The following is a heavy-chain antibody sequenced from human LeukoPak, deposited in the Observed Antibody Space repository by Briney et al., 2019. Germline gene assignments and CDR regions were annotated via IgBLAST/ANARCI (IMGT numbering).Heavy chain of an antibody. D-gene: IGHD4/OR15-4a*01. Sequence: GGSLRLSCAASGLSIADYGMSWVRQPPGKGLEWVSGINWDGGASAYSDSVKGRFTISKDNAKNSLYLEMTGLRAEDTAFYFCARDLSASWCSLAFWGQGALVSVSS. CDR3: ARDLSASWCSLAF. V-gene: IGHV3-20*04. CDR1: GLSIADYG. J-gene: IGHJ4*02. CDR2: INWDGGAS.